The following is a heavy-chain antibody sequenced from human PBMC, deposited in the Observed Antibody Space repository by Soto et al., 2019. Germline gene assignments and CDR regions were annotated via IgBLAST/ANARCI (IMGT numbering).Heavy chain of an antibody. CDR3: TIDLLTAGPRANAAFEV. CDR2: INPDNGNT. Sequence: QVQLVQSGAEVRKPGASVNISCRASGFSFSDNLINWVHQAPGQSLELMGWINPDNGNTRYFQTFQGRVTISRHSSASIAYVEVSDLTSEHTAVYYLTIDLLTAGPRANAAFEVWGQGKMVTVSS. V-gene: IGHV1-3*01. D-gene: IGHD1-26*01. J-gene: IGHJ3*01. CDR1: GFSFSDNL.